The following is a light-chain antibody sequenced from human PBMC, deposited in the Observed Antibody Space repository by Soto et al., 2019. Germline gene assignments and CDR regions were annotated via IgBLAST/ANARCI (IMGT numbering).Light chain of an antibody. Sequence: DIVMTQSPATLSVSPGERATLSCRASQSIKTNLAWYQQKPGQAHRLLIYGASTRATNITDRFSGSGSGTEFTLTISSLQSEDFATYYCQQSYTTPRTFGQGTKLEIK. CDR3: QQSYTTPRT. J-gene: IGKJ2*01. CDR2: GAS. V-gene: IGKV3-15*01. CDR1: QSIKTN.